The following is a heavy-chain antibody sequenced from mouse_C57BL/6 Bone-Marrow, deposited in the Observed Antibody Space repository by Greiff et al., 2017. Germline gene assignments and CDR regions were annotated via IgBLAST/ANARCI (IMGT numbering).Heavy chain of an antibody. CDR3: ARNYYGSSLYYAMDY. Sequence: VQLQQSGPELVKPGASVKIPCKASGYTFTDYNMDWVKQSHGKSLEWIGDINPNNGGTIYNQKFKGKATLTVDTSSSTAYMELRSLTSEDTAVYYCARNYYGSSLYYAMDYWGQGTSVTVSS. CDR1: GYTFTDYN. D-gene: IGHD1-1*01. V-gene: IGHV1-18*01. J-gene: IGHJ4*01. CDR2: INPNNGGT.